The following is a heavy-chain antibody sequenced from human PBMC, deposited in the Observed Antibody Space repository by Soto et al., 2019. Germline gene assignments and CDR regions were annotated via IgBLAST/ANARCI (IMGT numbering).Heavy chain of an antibody. J-gene: IGHJ3*02. V-gene: IGHV1-8*01. CDR2: MNPNSGNT. Sequence: ASVKVSCKASGYTFTSYDINWVRQATGQGLEWMGWMNPNSGNTGYAQKFQGRVTMTRNTSISTAYMELSSLRSEDTAVYYCARTTCSGGSCYDAFDIWGQGTMVTVSS. CDR1: GYTFTSYD. D-gene: IGHD2-15*01. CDR3: ARTTCSGGSCYDAFDI.